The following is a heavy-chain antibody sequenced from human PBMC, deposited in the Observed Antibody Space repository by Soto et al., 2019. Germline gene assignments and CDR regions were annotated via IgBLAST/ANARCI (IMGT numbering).Heavy chain of an antibody. CDR3: ARRFDSLSYGMDV. CDR2: INPSGGST. V-gene: IGHV1-46*01. CDR1: GYTFTRYY. J-gene: IGHJ6*02. Sequence: ASVKVSCKXSGYTFTRYYMHWVRQAPGQGLEWMGIINPSGGSTSYAQKFQGRVTLTRDTSTSTVYMQLSSLRSEDTAIYYCARRFDSLSYGMDVWGQGTTVTVSS. D-gene: IGHD3-9*01.